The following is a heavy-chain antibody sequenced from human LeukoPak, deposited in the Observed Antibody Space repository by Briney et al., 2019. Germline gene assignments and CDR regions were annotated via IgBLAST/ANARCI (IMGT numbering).Heavy chain of an antibody. Sequence: SETLSLTCAVSGYSISSGYYWGWIRQPPGKGLEWIGIIYNSGSTYYNPSLTSPVTQSVDKSNNQYSLKLSSVTAADTAVYYCARQYYYDSSGSTFDPWGQGTLVTVSS. D-gene: IGHD3-22*01. V-gene: IGHV4-38-2*01. J-gene: IGHJ5*02. CDR2: IYNSGST. CDR1: GYSISSGYY. CDR3: ARQYYYDSSGSTFDP.